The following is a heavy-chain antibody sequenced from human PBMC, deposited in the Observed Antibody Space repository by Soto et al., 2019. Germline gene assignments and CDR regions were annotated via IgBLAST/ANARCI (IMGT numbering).Heavy chain of an antibody. CDR1: GVTFSSYA. CDR3: ARAGVTIFGVVIDYYGMDV. Sequence: SVKVSCNASGVTFSSYAISWVRQAPGQGLEWMGGIIPIFGTANYAQKFQGRVTITADESTSTAYMELSSLRSEDTAVYYCARAGVTIFGVVIDYYGMDVWGQGTTVTVSS. CDR2: IIPIFGTA. D-gene: IGHD3-3*01. V-gene: IGHV1-69*13. J-gene: IGHJ6*02.